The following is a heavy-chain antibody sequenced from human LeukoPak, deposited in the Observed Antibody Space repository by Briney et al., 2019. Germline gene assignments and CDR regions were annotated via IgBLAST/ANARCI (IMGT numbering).Heavy chain of an antibody. CDR3: ARVAGGYNNT. CDR1: EFSVGSNY. CDR2: IYSGGST. Sequence: GGSLRLSCAASEFSVGSNYMTWLRQAPGKGLEWVSLIYSGGSTYYADSVKGRFTISRDNSKNTLYLQMNSLRAEDTAVYYCARVAGGYNNTGGQGTLVTVSS. J-gene: IGHJ4*02. V-gene: IGHV3-66*01. D-gene: IGHD5-24*01.